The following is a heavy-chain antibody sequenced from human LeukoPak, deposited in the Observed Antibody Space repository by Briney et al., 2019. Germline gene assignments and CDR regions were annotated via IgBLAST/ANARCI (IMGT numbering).Heavy chain of an antibody. CDR1: GDLISSGGHI. Sequence: PSETLSFTCAVSGDLISSGGHIWSWIRQPPGKGLEWIGHIFHSGSTDYNPSLESRVTISIDTSGNQFSLKVRSVTAADTAVYFCSRGPPSIFESDYWGQGFLVTVSS. CDR2: IFHSGST. V-gene: IGHV4-30-2*01. CDR3: SRGPPSIFESDY. J-gene: IGHJ4*02. D-gene: IGHD3-9*01.